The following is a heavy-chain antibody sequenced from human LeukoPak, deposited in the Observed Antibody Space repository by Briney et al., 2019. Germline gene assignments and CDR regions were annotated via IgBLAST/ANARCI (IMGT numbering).Heavy chain of an antibody. D-gene: IGHD3-10*01. V-gene: IGHV4-4*07. CDR1: GGSLSSYH. Sequence: SETLSLTCTVSGGSLSSYHWSRLRQPAGKGLEWIGRIYSSGSTNYSPSLKSRVTMSVDTSKNQFSLKLSSVTAADTALYYCARATSGTYYYFDSWGRGTLVTVSS. CDR3: ARATSGTYYYFDS. J-gene: IGHJ4*02. CDR2: IYSSGST.